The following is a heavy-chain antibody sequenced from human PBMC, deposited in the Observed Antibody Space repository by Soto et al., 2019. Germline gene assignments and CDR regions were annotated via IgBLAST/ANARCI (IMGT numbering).Heavy chain of an antibody. D-gene: IGHD4-17*01. V-gene: IGHV1-18*01. J-gene: IGHJ6*02. CDR3: ARGGATVVTHYYGMDV. CDR2: ISAYNGNT. Sequence: QVQLVQSGAEVKKPGASVKVSCKASGYTFTSYGISWVRQAPGQGLEWMGWISAYNGNTNYAQKLQGRVTMTTDTSTSTAYMELRSLRSDYTAVYYCARGGATVVTHYYGMDVWGQGTTVTVSS. CDR1: GYTFTSYG.